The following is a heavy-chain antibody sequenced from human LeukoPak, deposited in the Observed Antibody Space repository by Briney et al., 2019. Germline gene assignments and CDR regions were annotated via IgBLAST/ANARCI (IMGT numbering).Heavy chain of an antibody. V-gene: IGHV4-39*01. D-gene: IGHD3-9*01. Sequence: SETLSLTCTVSGGSISSSDYYWGWIRQPPGKGLEWIASIYYSGTTHYNPSHQSRVTMSVDTSKNQFSLKLSSVTAADTAVYYCARKQVLRYFDRFSDDWYFDLWGRGTLVTVSS. CDR1: GGSISSSDYY. J-gene: IGHJ2*01. CDR2: IYYSGTT. CDR3: ARKQVLRYFDRFSDDWYFDL.